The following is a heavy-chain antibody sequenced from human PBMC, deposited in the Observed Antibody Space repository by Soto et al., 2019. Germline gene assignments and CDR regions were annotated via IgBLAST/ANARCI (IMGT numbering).Heavy chain of an antibody. CDR1: GGTFSSYA. J-gene: IGHJ6*02. Sequence: QVQLVQSGAEVKKPGSSVKVSCKASGGTFSSYAISWVRQAPGQGLEWMGGIIPIFGTANYAQKFQGRVTITADESTGKAYMELSSLRSEDTAVYYCARIEHGCGSYYYHGMDVWGQGTTVTVSS. CDR3: ARIEHGCGSYYYHGMDV. D-gene: IGHD2-21*01. CDR2: IIPIFGTA. V-gene: IGHV1-69*01.